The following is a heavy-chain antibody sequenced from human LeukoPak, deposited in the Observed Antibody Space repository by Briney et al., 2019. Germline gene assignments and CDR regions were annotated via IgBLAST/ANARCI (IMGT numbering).Heavy chain of an antibody. Sequence: ASVNVSCKASGYTFTSYYMHWVRQAPGQGLEWMGIINPSGGSTTYAQKFQGRVTMTRDTSTSTVYMELSSLRSEDTAVYYCARSGAPRNNFGDYRGDYWGQGTLVTVSS. CDR1: GYTFTSYY. CDR2: INPSGGST. D-gene: IGHD4-17*01. J-gene: IGHJ4*02. CDR3: ARSGAPRNNFGDYRGDY. V-gene: IGHV1-46*01.